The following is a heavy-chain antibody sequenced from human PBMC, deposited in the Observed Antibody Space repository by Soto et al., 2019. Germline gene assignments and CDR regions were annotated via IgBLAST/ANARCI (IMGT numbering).Heavy chain of an antibody. D-gene: IGHD3-22*01. CDR3: ARVDYYESRGYHVSFDY. CDR2: IYYGGTP. J-gene: IGHJ4*02. Sequence: PSETLSLTCTVSGVSISSGGSYWSWIRQHPGKGLEWIGYIYYGGTPYYNPSLKSRVTISVDTSKNQVSLKLSSVTAADTAVYYCARVDYYESRGYHVSFDYWGQGTLVTVSS. V-gene: IGHV4-31*02. CDR1: GVSISSGGSY.